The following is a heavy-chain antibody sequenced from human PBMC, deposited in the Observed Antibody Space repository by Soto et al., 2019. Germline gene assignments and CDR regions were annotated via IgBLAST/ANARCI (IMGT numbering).Heavy chain of an antibody. V-gene: IGHV2-5*02. CDR3: AYLPCSGGSCYWFSYSGMDV. D-gene: IGHD2-15*01. Sequence: QITLKESGPTLVKPTLTLTLTCTFSGFSLSTSGVGVAWIRQPPGKALEWLALIYWDDDKRYRPSLETRLTVTKDTSKNQVVVSMTNMDSVDTATYYCAYLPCSGGSCYWFSYSGMDVWGQGTTVTVSS. J-gene: IGHJ6*02. CDR1: GFSLSTSGVG. CDR2: IYWDDDK.